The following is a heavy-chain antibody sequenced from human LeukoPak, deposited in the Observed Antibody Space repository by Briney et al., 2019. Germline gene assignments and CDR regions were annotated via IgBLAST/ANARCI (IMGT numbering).Heavy chain of an antibody. CDR1: GGSFSGYY. V-gene: IGHV4-34*01. CDR3: ARGVYSGSYLDY. CDR2: INHSGST. D-gene: IGHD1-26*01. Sequence: SETLSLTCAVYGGSFSGYYWSWIRQPPGKGLEWTGEINHSGSTNYNPSLKSRVTISVDTSKNQFSLKLSSVTAADTAVYYCARGVYSGSYLDYWGQGTLVTVSS. J-gene: IGHJ4*02.